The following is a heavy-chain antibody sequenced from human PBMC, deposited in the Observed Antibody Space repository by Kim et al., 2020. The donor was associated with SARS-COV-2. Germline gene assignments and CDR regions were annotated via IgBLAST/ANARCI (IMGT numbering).Heavy chain of an antibody. J-gene: IGHJ4*01. CDR1: GGSISSYY. Sequence: SETLSLTCTVSGGSISSYYWSWIRQPPGKGLEWIGYIYYSGSTNYNPSLKSRVTISVDTSKNQFSLKLSSVTAADTAVYYCARDRIGFCISTTCSPYFD. V-gene: IGHV4-59*01. CDR2: IYYSGST. D-gene: IGHD2-2*01. CDR3: ARDRIGFCISTTCSPYFD.